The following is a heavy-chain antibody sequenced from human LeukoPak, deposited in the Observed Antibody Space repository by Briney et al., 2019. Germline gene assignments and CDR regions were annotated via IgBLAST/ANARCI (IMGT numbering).Heavy chain of an antibody. CDR1: GGFISSYY. CDR2: IYYSGST. D-gene: IGHD2-2*01. V-gene: IGHV4-59*01. Sequence: KPSETLSLTCTVSGGFISSYYWSWIRQPPGKGLEWIGYIYYSGSTNYNPSLKSRVTISLDTSKNQFSLKLNSVTAADTAVYYCAGDSPATDAFDIWGPGTKVTVSS. CDR3: AGDSPATDAFDI. J-gene: IGHJ3*02.